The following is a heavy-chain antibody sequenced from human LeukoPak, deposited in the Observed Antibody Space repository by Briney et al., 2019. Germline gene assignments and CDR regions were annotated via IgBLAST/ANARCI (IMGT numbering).Heavy chain of an antibody. CDR2: ISGSGGST. D-gene: IGHD3-22*01. Sequence: GGSLRLSCAASGLTFSSFAMYWVRQAPGKGLEWVSAISGSGGSTYYADSVKGRFTISRDNSKNTLYLQMNSLRAEDTAVYYCAKVGDYYDSSGYYYGGYFDYWGQGTLVTVSS. J-gene: IGHJ4*02. CDR1: GLTFSSFA. CDR3: AKVGDYYDSSGYYYGGYFDY. V-gene: IGHV3-23*01.